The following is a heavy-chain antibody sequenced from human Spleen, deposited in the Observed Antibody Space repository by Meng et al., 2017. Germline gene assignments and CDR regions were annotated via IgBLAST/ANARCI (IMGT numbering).Heavy chain of an antibody. V-gene: IGHV3-7*01. J-gene: IGHJ4*02. CDR3: VSKFFDH. Sequence: GESLKISCAASGFTFSSYWMSWVRQAPGKGLEWVANIKQDGSEKYYVDSVKGRFTISRDNAKNSLHLQLSSLRVEDTAVYYCVSKFFDHWGQGTLVTVSS. CDR1: GFTFSSYW. CDR2: IKQDGSEK.